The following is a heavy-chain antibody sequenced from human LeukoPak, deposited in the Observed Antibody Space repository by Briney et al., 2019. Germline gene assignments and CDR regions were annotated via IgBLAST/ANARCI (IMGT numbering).Heavy chain of an antibody. CDR2: ISSSGSTI. J-gene: IGHJ4*02. D-gene: IGHD3-10*02. Sequence: PGGSLRLSCAASGFTFSSYEMNWVRQAPGKGLEWVSYISSSGSTIYYADSVKGRFTISRDNAKNSLYLQMNSLRAEDTAVCYCAELGITMIGGVWGQGTLVTVSS. CDR1: GFTFSSYE. CDR3: AELGITMIGGV. V-gene: IGHV3-48*03.